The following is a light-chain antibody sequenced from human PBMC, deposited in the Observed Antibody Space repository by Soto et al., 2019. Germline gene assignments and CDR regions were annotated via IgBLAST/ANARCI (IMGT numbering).Light chain of an antibody. CDR2: GAS. J-gene: IGKJ2*01. V-gene: IGKV3-20*01. Sequence: EIVLTQSPGTLSLSPGERATLSCRASQSVSSSYLAWYQQKPGQAHRLLIYGASSRATGIPDRFSGSGSGTDFPRTISRLDPEDFAVYYCQQYGSSPPMYTFGQGTKLEIK. CDR3: QQYGSSPPMYT. CDR1: QSVSSSY.